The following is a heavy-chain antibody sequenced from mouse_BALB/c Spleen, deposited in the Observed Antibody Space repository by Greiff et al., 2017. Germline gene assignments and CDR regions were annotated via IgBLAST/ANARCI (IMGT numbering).Heavy chain of an antibody. CDR3: AREVLRRFAY. CDR1: GFSLTSYG. J-gene: IGHJ3*01. V-gene: IGHV2-2*02. D-gene: IGHD2-4*01. Sequence: VQLQASGPGLVQPSQSLSITCTVSGFSLTSYGVHWVRQSPGKGLEWLGVIWSGGSTDYNAAFISRLSISKDNSKSQVFFKMNSLQANDTAIYYCAREVLRRFAYWGQGTLVTVSA. CDR2: IWSGGST.